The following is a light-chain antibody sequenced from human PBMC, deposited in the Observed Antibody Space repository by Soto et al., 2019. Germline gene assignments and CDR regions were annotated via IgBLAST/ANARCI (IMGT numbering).Light chain of an antibody. V-gene: IGLV3-21*02. CDR2: DDS. CDR3: CSNAGSYTFV. CDR1: TIGTNT. Sequence: SYELTQPPSVSVAPGQTARITCGGDTIGTNTVHWYQQKSGQAPVLVVHDDSGRPSGIPERFSGSNSGNTATLTISRVEAGDEADYYCCSNAGSYTFVFGTGTKATVL. J-gene: IGLJ1*01.